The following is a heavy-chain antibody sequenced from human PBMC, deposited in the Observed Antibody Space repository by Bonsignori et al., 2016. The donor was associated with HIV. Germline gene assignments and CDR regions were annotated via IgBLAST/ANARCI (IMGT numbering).Heavy chain of an antibody. CDR1: GYSISTSYY. CDR3: ARALRGDGFGVVLYYFDM. J-gene: IGHJ4*02. CDR2: IYANGNA. V-gene: IGHV4-38-2*02. Sequence: QVQLQESGPGLVKPSETLSLLCSVSGYSISTSYYWAWIRQSPGKGLEWIGSIYANGNAYYSPSLKSRVTISLDKTNNQFSLRLTSVTAADTALYYCARALRGDGFGVVLYYFDMWGREPWFPSPQ. D-gene: IGHD3-3*01.